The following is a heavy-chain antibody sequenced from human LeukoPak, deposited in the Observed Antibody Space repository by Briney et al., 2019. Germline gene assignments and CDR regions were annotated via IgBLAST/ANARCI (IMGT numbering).Heavy chain of an antibody. J-gene: IGHJ4*02. CDR2: ISAYSGYKADT. Sequence: GASVKVSCRASGYTFTNYGISWLRQAPGQGLEWMGWISAYSGYKADTNYAQKLQDRVTMTTDTSTSTAYMEPRSLRSDDTAVYYCARGVALRGSGSPFDYWGQGTLVTVSS. CDR3: ARGVALRGSGSPFDY. CDR1: GYTFTNYG. V-gene: IGHV1-18*04. D-gene: IGHD3-10*01.